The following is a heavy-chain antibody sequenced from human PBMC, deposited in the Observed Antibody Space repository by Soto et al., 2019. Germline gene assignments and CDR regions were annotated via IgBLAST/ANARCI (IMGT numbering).Heavy chain of an antibody. V-gene: IGHV3-9*01. D-gene: IGHD4-17*01. J-gene: IGHJ4*02. Sequence: DVHLVVSGGGVAQPGRSLILSCAPSGFTFEDYAMHWVRQVPGKGLEWVSGISWNSDKIGYADSVKGRFTISRDNAKKSLFLQMTSLRSEDTDFYFCARTTWGYGEPLDSWGQGTLVTVAS. CDR1: GFTFEDYA. CDR3: ARTTWGYGEPLDS. CDR2: ISWNSDKI.